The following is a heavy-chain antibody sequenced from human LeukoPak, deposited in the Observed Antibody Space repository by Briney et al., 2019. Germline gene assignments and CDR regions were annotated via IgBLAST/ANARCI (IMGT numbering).Heavy chain of an antibody. J-gene: IGHJ6*03. Sequence: GGSLRLSCVASGFTFSSYWMVWVRQAPGKGLEWVASIKQDGSEKYYVDSMKGRFTISRDNAKNSLYLQMNSLRAEDTAVYYCARGSYDFWSTLYYYYYMDVWGKGTTVTVSS. CDR3: ARGSYDFWSTLYYYYYMDV. V-gene: IGHV3-7*01. CDR2: IKQDGSEK. D-gene: IGHD3-3*01. CDR1: GFTFSSYW.